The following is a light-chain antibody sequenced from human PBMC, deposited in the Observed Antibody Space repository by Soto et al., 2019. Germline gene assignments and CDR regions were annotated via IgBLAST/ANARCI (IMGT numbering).Light chain of an antibody. CDR2: DAS. CDR3: KQYEAVVT. CDR1: QNVYNN. J-gene: IGKJ1*01. V-gene: IGKV3-15*01. Sequence: EMAMTQSPATLSGSPGQRAMLPSRASQNVYNNLAWYQQKPGQAPRLLIFDASTRATGTPARFSGSGSGTDFTLTISRLEPEDVAVYYCKQYEAVVTFGQGTKVDIK.